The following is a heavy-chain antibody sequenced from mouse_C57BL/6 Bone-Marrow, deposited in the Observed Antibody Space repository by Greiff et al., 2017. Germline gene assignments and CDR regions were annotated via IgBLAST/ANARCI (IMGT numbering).Heavy chain of an antibody. V-gene: IGHV2-9-1*01. J-gene: IGHJ1*03. D-gene: IGHD1-1*01. Sequence: VKLVESGPGLVAPSQSLSITCTVSGFSLTSYAISWVRQPPGKGLEWLGVIWTGGGTNYNSALKSRLSISKDNSKSQVFLKMNSLQNDDTARYYCARNSADYYGSSYRYFDVWGTGTTVTVSS. CDR2: IWTGGGT. CDR1: GFSLTSYA. CDR3: ARNSADYYGSSYRYFDV.